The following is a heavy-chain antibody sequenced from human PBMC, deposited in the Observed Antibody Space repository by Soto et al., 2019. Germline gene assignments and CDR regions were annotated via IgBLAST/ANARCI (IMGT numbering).Heavy chain of an antibody. D-gene: IGHD6-13*01. CDR3: ARDLLRRAAADYWYFDL. CDR1: GGTFSSYA. V-gene: IGHV1-69*13. CDR2: IIPIFGTA. Sequence: GASVKVSCKASGGTFSSYAISWVRQAPGQGLEWMGGIIPIFGTANYAQKFQGRVTITADESTSTAYMELSSLRSEDTAVYYCARDLLRRAAADYWYFDLWGRGTLVTVSS. J-gene: IGHJ2*01.